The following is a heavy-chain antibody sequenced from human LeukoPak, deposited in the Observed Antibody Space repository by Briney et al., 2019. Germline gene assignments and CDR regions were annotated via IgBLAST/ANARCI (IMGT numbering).Heavy chain of an antibody. CDR3: ARGGLYCSGGSCLRFDP. CDR1: GYTFTDYG. Sequence: SVKVSCKASGYTFTDYGISWVRQAPGQGLEWMGGIIPIFGTANYAQKFQGRVTITADESTSTAYMELSSLRSEDTAVYYCARGGLYCSGGSCLRFDPWGQGTLVTVSS. D-gene: IGHD2-15*01. CDR2: IIPIFGTA. V-gene: IGHV1-69*13. J-gene: IGHJ5*02.